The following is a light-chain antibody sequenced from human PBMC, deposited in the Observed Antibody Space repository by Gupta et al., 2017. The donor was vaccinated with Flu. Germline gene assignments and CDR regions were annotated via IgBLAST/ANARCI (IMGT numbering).Light chain of an antibody. J-gene: IGKJ4*01. CDR3: KQYNTLPLT. V-gene: IGKV1-33*01. CDR2: DAA. Sequence: DIQLTQSPSSLSASIGDRITITCQASQDINNYLNWYQQKPGKAPNRLIYDAASLKTGVPSRFSGSGSGTEFTFTITSLQPEDLAAYFCKQYNTLPLTFGGGTKVEI. CDR1: QDINNY.